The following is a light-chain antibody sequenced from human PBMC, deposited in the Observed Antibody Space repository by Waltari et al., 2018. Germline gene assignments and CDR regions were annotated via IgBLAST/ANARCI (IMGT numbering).Light chain of an antibody. CDR2: GAY. Sequence: IVLTQSPGTLSLSPGERATLSCRASQGVNTYLAWYQQQPGQAPRLLIYGAYTRAAGIPDRFSGSGSGTDFSLTISRLEAEDFAVYYCQHHVRLPATFGQGTKVEIK. CDR3: QHHVRLPAT. CDR1: QGVNTY. V-gene: IGKV3-20*01. J-gene: IGKJ1*01.